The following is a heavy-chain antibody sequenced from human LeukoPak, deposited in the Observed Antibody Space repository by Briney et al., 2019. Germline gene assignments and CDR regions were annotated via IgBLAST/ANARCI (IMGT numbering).Heavy chain of an antibody. V-gene: IGHV1-2*02. CDR1: GYTFTGYY. CDR2: INPNSGGT. Sequence: ASVKVSCKASGYTFTGYYMHWVRQAPGQGLEWMGWINPNSGGTNYAQKFQGRVTMTRDTSISTAYMELSRLRSDDTAVYYCARDDPGYCSGGSRGDDAFDIWGQGTMVTVSS. CDR3: ARDDPGYCSGGSRGDDAFDI. D-gene: IGHD2-15*01. J-gene: IGHJ3*02.